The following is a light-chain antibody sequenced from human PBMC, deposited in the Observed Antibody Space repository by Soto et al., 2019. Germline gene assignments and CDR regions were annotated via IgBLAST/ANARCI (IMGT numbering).Light chain of an antibody. Sequence: EIVLTQSPVTLFLSPGERATLSCRASQSISGYLAWYQQKRGQAPRLVIYDAPNRATGIPARFSGSGSETDFTLTISSLEPEDFAVYYCQQRSNWPHSITFGQGTRLEIK. CDR3: QQRSNWPHSIT. J-gene: IGKJ5*01. CDR1: QSISGY. V-gene: IGKV3-11*01. CDR2: DAP.